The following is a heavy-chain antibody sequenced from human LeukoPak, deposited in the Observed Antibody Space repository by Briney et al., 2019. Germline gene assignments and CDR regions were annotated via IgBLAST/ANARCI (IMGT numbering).Heavy chain of an antibody. D-gene: IGHD3-10*01. J-gene: IGHJ4*02. Sequence: GGSLRLSCTASGFAFTNYGMNWVRQAPGKGLEWVSGVTASGGTTYYAASVKGRFTISRDNSKNTLYLQMYSLRADDTAVYYCAKRVRYGSGNYYFDYWGQGTLVTVSS. CDR1: GFAFTNYG. CDR2: VTASGGTT. CDR3: AKRVRYGSGNYYFDY. V-gene: IGHV3-23*01.